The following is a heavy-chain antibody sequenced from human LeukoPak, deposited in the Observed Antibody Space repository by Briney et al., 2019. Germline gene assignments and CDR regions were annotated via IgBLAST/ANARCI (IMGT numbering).Heavy chain of an antibody. CDR1: GFTFSSYA. CDR3: ARVRGKGHMVRAHAFDI. D-gene: IGHD3-10*01. Sequence: GRSLRLSCAASGFTFSSYAMHWVRQAPGKGLEWVAVISYDGSNKYYADSVKGRFTISRDNSKNTLYLQMNGLRAEDTAVYYCARVRGKGHMVRAHAFDIWGQGTMVTVSS. CDR2: ISYDGSNK. V-gene: IGHV3-30-3*01. J-gene: IGHJ3*02.